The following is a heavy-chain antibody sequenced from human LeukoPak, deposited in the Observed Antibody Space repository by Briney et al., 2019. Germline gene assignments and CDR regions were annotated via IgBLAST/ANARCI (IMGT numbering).Heavy chain of an antibody. CDR2: INQGGSDK. J-gene: IGHJ4*02. CDR1: GFTFTGHW. V-gene: IGHV3-7*01. CDR3: TRDRSRAEDD. D-gene: IGHD1-14*01. Sequence: GGSLRLSCAASGFTFTGHWMSWVRQAPGKGLEWVANINQGGSDKYYVDSVKGRFTISRDNANNLLYLQMNSLRGEDTAVYYCTRDRSRAEDDWGQGTLVTVSS.